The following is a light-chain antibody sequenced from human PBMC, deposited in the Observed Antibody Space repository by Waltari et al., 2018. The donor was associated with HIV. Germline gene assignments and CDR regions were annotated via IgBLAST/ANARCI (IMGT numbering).Light chain of an antibody. Sequence: QSALTQPASVSGSPGQSITISCTGTSSDVGGYNYVSWYQQHPGKAPKLIIYEGSNRPSWVSNRFSGSKSGNTASLTISGLQADDEAHYYCSSYTSSTTYVFGTGTKVTVL. CDR2: EGS. CDR3: SSYTSSTTYV. V-gene: IGLV2-14*01. CDR1: SSDVGGYNY. J-gene: IGLJ1*01.